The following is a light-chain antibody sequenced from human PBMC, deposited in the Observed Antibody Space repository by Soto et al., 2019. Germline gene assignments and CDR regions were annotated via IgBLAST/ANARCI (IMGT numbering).Light chain of an antibody. CDR1: QSITTW. Sequence: DIHMTQSPSTLSASAGDRVTITCRASQSITTWLAWYQQKAGKAPKLLMYDVSTLESGVPSRFSGSGSGTEFTLTISRLQPDDSATYYCQQYNSYPYTFGQGTKVDIK. V-gene: IGKV1-5*01. CDR3: QQYNSYPYT. J-gene: IGKJ2*01. CDR2: DVS.